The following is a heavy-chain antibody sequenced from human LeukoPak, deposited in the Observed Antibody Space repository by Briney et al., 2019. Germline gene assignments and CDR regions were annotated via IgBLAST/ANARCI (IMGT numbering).Heavy chain of an antibody. J-gene: IGHJ4*02. Sequence: GGSLRLSCAASGFTFSSCGMHWVRQAPGKGLEWVAVISYDGSNKYYADSVKGRFTISRDNSKNTLYLQMNSLRAEDTAVYYCAKDLPPSYYDYVWGSYRQGVFDYWGQGTLVTVSS. CDR2: ISYDGSNK. V-gene: IGHV3-30*18. D-gene: IGHD3-16*02. CDR1: GFTFSSCG. CDR3: AKDLPPSYYDYVWGSYRQGVFDY.